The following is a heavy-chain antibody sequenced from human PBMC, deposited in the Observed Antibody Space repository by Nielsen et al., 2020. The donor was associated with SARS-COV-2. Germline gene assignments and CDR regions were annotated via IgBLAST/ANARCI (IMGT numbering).Heavy chain of an antibody. CDR2: IFHGGST. CDR1: GGSITSHSW. CDR3: ARLSGYCDTSDCFAGDS. V-gene: IGHV4-4*02. Sequence: SETLSLTCTVSGGSITSHSWWSWVRQPPGKGLEWIGHIFHGGSTTYSPSLMSRVTMSVDKSKNQFSLKLTSVTAADTAVYYCARLSGYCDTSDCFAGDSWGHGTLVTVPS. J-gene: IGHJ5*01. D-gene: IGHD3-22*01.